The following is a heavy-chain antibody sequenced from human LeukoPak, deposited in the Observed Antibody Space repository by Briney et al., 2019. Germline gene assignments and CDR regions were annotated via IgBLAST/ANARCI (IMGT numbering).Heavy chain of an antibody. CDR3: ARVPHGYSLFGYFDY. J-gene: IGHJ4*02. CDR1: GFTFSSYA. D-gene: IGHD5-24*01. V-gene: IGHV3-23*01. CDR2: ISGSGGST. Sequence: GGSLRLSCAASGFTFSSYAMSWVRQAPGKGLEWVSAISGSGGSTYYADSVKGRFTISRDNSKNTLYLQMNSLRAEDTAVYYCARVPHGYSLFGYFDYWGQGTLVTISS.